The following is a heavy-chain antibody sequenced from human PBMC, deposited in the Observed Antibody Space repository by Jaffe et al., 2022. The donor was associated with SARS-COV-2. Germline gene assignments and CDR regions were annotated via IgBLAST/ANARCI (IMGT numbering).Heavy chain of an antibody. CDR1: GFTFSSYA. CDR3: AKDTGKRELLLDAFDI. D-gene: IGHD2-15*01. Sequence: EVQLLESGGGLVQPGGSLRLSCAASGFTFSSYAMSWVRQAPGKGLEWVSAISGSGGSTYYADSVKGRFTISRDNSKNTLYLQMNSLRAEDTAVYYCAKDTGKRELLLDAFDIWGQGTMVTVSS. J-gene: IGHJ3*02. CDR2: ISGSGGST. V-gene: IGHV3-23*01.